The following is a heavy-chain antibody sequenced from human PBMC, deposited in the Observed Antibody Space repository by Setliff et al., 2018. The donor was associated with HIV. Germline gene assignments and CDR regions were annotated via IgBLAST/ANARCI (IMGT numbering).Heavy chain of an antibody. J-gene: IGHJ4*02. CDR1: GYNFGNSW. Sequence: GESLTISCKASGYNFGNSWIVWVRQVPGKGLEWIGIISPGDSVTKYSQSFQGQVTISADESTNTAYLQWSSLTSSDTAIYYCAKTSTRFWSGYSRPPFDYWGQGALVTVS. V-gene: IGHV5-51*01. CDR2: ISPGDSVT. CDR3: AKTSTRFWSGYSRPPFDY. D-gene: IGHD3-3*01.